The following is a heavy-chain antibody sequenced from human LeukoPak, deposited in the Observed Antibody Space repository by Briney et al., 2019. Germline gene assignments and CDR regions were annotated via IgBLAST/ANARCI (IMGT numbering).Heavy chain of an antibody. CDR3: AREPIAAAGTGVGDAFDI. D-gene: IGHD6-13*01. Sequence: SETLSLTCTVSGGSIRSSYYYWGWIRQPPGKGLEWIGSIYDSGSTYYNPSLKSRVTISVDTSKNQFSLKLSSVTAADTAVYYCAREPIAAAGTGVGDAFDIWGQGTMVTVSS. CDR1: GGSIRSSYYY. CDR2: IYDSGST. J-gene: IGHJ3*02. V-gene: IGHV4-39*02.